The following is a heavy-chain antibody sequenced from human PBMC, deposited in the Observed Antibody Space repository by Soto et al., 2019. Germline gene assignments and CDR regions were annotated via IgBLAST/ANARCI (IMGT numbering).Heavy chain of an antibody. CDR2: INTPGTTT. CDR3: ARGGGDYGDYLDY. CDR1: GFSFSTYW. J-gene: IGHJ4*02. Sequence: ELQLVESGGGLVQPGGSLRLSCVASGFSFSTYWMHWVRQAPGKGLVWVSRINTPGTTTPYADSVTGRFTISRDNAKNTLYLHMNSLRADNTAVYYCARGGGDYGDYLDYWGQGALVTVSS. V-gene: IGHV3-74*01. D-gene: IGHD4-17*01.